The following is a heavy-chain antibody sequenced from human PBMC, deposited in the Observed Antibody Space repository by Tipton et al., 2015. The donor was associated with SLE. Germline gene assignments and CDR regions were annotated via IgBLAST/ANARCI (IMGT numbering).Heavy chain of an antibody. CDR1: GGSISSGSYY. Sequence: TLSLTCTVSGGSISSGSYYWSWIRQPAGKGLEWIGHIYTSGTTNHNPSLKSRVTISVDTSKNQFSLRLSSVTAADTAVYYCARHMRQLVRDASDIWGQGTMVTVSS. CDR2: IYTSGTT. CDR3: ARHMRQLVRDASDI. J-gene: IGHJ3*02. D-gene: IGHD6-6*01. V-gene: IGHV4-61*09.